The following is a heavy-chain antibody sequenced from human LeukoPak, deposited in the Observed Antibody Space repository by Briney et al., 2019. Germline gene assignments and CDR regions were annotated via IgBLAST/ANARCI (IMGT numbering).Heavy chain of an antibody. Sequence: GESLKISCKGSGYSFTSYWIGWVRQMPGKGLEWMGIIYPGDSDTRYSPSFQGQVTISADKSISTAYLQWSSLKASDTAMYYCARSGIAAAGKDYFDYWGQGTLVTVSS. CDR2: IYPGDSDT. CDR3: ARSGIAAAGKDYFDY. D-gene: IGHD6-13*01. J-gene: IGHJ4*02. V-gene: IGHV5-51*01. CDR1: GYSFTSYW.